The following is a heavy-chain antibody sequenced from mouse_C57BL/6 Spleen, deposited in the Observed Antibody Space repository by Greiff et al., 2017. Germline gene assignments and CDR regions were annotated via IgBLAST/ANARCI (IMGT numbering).Heavy chain of an antibody. CDR2: IYPGDGDT. Sequence: VKLMESGPELVKPGASVKISCKASGYAFSSSWMNWVKQRPGKGLEWIGRIYPGDGDTNYKGKFKGKATLTADKSSSPAYMQLSRLTSEDSAVYFCARDYYGSRPYYYAMDYWGQGTSVTVSS. D-gene: IGHD1-1*01. V-gene: IGHV1-82*01. CDR3: ARDYYGSRPYYYAMDY. J-gene: IGHJ4*01. CDR1: GYAFSSSW.